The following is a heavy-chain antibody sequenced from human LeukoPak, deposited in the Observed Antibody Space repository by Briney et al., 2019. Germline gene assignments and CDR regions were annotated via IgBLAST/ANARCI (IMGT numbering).Heavy chain of an antibody. J-gene: IGHJ3*02. CDR1: GFTFSSYG. D-gene: IGHD1-26*01. CDR2: IRYDGSNK. Sequence: PGGSLRLSCAASGFTFSSYGMHWVRQAPGKGLEWVAFIRYDGSNKYYADSVKGRFTISRDNSKNTLYLQMNSLRAEDTAVYYCARLSGSYGSAFDIWGQGTMVTVSS. CDR3: ARLSGSYGSAFDI. V-gene: IGHV3-30*02.